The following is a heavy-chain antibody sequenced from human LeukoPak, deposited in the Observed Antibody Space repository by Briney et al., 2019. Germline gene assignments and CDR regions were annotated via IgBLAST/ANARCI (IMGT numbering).Heavy chain of an antibody. CDR1: GGTFSSYA. J-gene: IGHJ4*02. CDR3: ARDGPGYYDSSGYFDY. Sequence: SVNVSCKASGGTFSSYAISWVRQAPGQGLEWMGGIIPIFGTANYAQKFQGRVTITADESTSTAYMELSSLRSEDTAVYYCARDGPGYYDSSGYFDYWGQGTLVTVSS. V-gene: IGHV1-69*13. D-gene: IGHD3-22*01. CDR2: IIPIFGTA.